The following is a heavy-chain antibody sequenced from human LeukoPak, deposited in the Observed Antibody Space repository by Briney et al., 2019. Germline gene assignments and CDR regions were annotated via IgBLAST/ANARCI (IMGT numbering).Heavy chain of an antibody. CDR1: GHTFTSYD. Sequence: ASVKVSCKASGHTFTSYDINWVRQATGQGLEWMGWMNPNSGNTGYAQKFQGRVTMTRNTSISTAYMELSSLRSEDTAVYYCARGSYRSTSLFWVYWGQGTLVTVSS. CDR3: ARGSYRSTSLFWVY. V-gene: IGHV1-8*01. J-gene: IGHJ4*02. CDR2: MNPNSGNT. D-gene: IGHD2-2*01.